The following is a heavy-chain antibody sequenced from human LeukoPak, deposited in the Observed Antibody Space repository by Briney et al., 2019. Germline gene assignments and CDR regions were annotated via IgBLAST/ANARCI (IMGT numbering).Heavy chain of an antibody. CDR3: ARDPGYYYGMDV. V-gene: IGHV3-21*01. CDR2: ISSSSSYI. CDR1: GFTFSSYS. J-gene: IGHJ6*02. Sequence: GSLRLSCAASGFTFSSYSMNWVRQAPGKGLEWVSSISSSSSYIYYADSVKGRFTISRDNAKNSLYLQMNSLRAEDTAVYYCARDPGYYYGMDVWGQGTTVTVSS.